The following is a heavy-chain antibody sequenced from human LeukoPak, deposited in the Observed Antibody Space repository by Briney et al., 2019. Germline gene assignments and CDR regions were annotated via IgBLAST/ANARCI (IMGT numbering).Heavy chain of an antibody. J-gene: IGHJ5*02. CDR3: ARPLRFLEWLVFDP. CDR1: GFTFSRYW. Sequence: PGGSLRLSCAASGFTFSRYWMHWVRQAPGKGLVWVSRINTDGSSTDYADSVKGRFTISRDNAKNTLYLQMNSLRAEDTAVYYCARPLRFLEWLVFDPWGQGTLVTVSS. D-gene: IGHD3-3*01. V-gene: IGHV3-74*01. CDR2: INTDGSST.